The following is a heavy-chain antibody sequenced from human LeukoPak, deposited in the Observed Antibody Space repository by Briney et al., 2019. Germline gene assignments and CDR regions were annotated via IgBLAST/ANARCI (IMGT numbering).Heavy chain of an antibody. V-gene: IGHV4-39*07. Sequence: SETLSLTCTVSGGSISSSNYYWGWIRQPPGKGLEWIGSIYYSGSTYYNPSLKSRVTISVDTSKNQFSLKLSSVTAADTAVYYCARLHALGGWFDPWGQGTLVTVSS. D-gene: IGHD3-16*01. CDR3: ARLHALGGWFDP. CDR1: GGSISSSNYY. CDR2: IYYSGST. J-gene: IGHJ5*02.